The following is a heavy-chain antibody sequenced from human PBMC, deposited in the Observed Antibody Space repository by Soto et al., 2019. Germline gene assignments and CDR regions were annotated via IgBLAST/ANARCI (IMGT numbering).Heavy chain of an antibody. V-gene: IGHV3-33*01. J-gene: IGHJ4*02. Sequence: VAVIWYDGSNKYYADSVKGRFTISRDNSKNTLYLQMNSLRAEDTAVYYCARDSIAGGIAVAVIDYWGQGTLVTVSS. CDR3: ARDSIAGGIAVAVIDY. D-gene: IGHD6-19*01. CDR2: IWYDGSNK.